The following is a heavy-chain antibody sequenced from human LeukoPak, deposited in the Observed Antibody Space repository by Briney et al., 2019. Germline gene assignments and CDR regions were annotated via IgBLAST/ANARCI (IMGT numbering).Heavy chain of an antibody. CDR2: ISGSGDST. D-gene: IGHD3-22*01. CDR1: GLTYRSYV. J-gene: IGHJ4*02. V-gene: IGHV3-23*01. CDR3: AKDSDSTGSYGDY. Sequence: GGSLRLSCAASGLTYRSYVMSWVRQAPGKGLEWVSAISGSGDSTYYADSVKGRFTISRDNSKNTLSLQMNSLRDDDTAVYYCAKDSDSTGSYGDYWGQGTLVTVSS.